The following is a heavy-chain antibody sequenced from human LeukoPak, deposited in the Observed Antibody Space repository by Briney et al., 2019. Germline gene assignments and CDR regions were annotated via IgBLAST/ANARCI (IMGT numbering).Heavy chain of an antibody. V-gene: IGHV3-7*01. D-gene: IGHD4-17*01. CDR1: GFTFSSYG. J-gene: IGHJ3*02. CDR3: AREGHTVAYDI. CDR2: IKTDGSEK. Sequence: PGGSLRLSCAASRFTLSGFTFSSYGMHWVRQAPGKGLEWVANIKTDGSEKFYLDSVKGRFTISRDNAKNSLYLQMNSLRAEDTAVYYCAREGHTVAYDIWGQGTMVTVSS.